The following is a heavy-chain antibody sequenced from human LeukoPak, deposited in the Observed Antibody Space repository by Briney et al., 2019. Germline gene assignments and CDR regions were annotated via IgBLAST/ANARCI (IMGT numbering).Heavy chain of an antibody. CDR3: ARGVVVPAARGFYYMDV. CDR2: VKPNNGGT. J-gene: IGHJ6*03. Sequence: ASVKVSCKASGYTFTDYYILWVRQAPGQGLEWMGWVKPNNGGTYYAQKFQGRVTMTRDTSISTAYIELSRLRSDDTAVYYCARGVVVPAARGFYYMDVWGKGTTVTVSS. D-gene: IGHD2-2*01. V-gene: IGHV1-2*02. CDR1: GYTFTDYY.